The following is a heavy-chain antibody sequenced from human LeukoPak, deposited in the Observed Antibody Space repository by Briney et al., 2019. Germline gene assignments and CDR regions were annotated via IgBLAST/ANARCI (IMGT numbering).Heavy chain of an antibody. Sequence: GRSLRLSCAASGFTFSSYAMSWVRQAPGKGLEWVSAISGSGGSTYYADSVKGRFTISRDNSKNPLYLQMNSLRAEDTAVYYCAKARRQWPDQYYFDYWGQGTLVTVSS. CDR2: ISGSGGST. CDR3: AKARRQWPDQYYFDY. D-gene: IGHD6-19*01. J-gene: IGHJ4*02. CDR1: GFTFSSYA. V-gene: IGHV3-23*01.